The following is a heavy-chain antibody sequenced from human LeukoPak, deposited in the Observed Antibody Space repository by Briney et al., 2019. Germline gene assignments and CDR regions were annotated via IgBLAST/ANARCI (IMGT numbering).Heavy chain of an antibody. J-gene: IGHJ4*02. CDR2: IKQDGSEK. V-gene: IGHV3-7*01. Sequence: GRSLRLFCATSGFTFTTYYMSWVRQAPGKGLEWVASIKQDGSEKHYLDSVKGRFTISRDNAKSSLSLQMNTLRVEDTAVYYCARDGDGVSAMPFDYWGQGTLVTVSS. CDR3: ARDGDGVSAMPFDY. CDR1: GFTFTTYY. D-gene: IGHD2-2*01.